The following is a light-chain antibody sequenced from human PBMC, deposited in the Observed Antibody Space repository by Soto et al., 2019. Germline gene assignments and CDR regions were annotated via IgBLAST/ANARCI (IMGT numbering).Light chain of an antibody. Sequence: DIVVTQSPDSLAVSLGERATINCKSSQSLFYSPTSKDYLAWYQHRPGQPPKLLFYWASTRASGVPDRFTGSGSGTESTLTISSLQAEDVAVYYCQHDWYPPPDTFRRGTKVEIK. CDR2: WAS. V-gene: IGKV4-1*01. CDR3: QHDWYPPPDT. CDR1: QSLFYSPTSKDY. J-gene: IGKJ2*01.